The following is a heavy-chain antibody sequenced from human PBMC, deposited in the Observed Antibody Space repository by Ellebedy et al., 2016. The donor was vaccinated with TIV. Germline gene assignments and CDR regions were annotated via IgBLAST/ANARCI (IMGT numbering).Heavy chain of an antibody. CDR1: GFTFSSYA. CDR3: ASSSGWYASYYYYGMDV. D-gene: IGHD6-19*01. J-gene: IGHJ6*02. CDR2: IIPSGGGT. Sequence: GGSLRLSCAASGFTFSSYAISWVRQAPGKGLEWVSTIIPSGGGTYYADSVKGRFTISRDNSKNTLYLQMNSLRAEDTAVYYCASSSGWYASYYYYGMDVWGQGTTVTVSS. V-gene: IGHV3-23*01.